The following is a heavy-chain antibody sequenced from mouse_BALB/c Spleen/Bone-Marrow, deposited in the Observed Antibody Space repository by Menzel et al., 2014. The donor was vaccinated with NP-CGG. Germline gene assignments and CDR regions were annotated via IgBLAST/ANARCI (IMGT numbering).Heavy chain of an antibody. CDR3: ARHKESGLLWSYYYAMDY. CDR1: GYTFTEYI. D-gene: IGHD2-1*01. J-gene: IGHJ4*01. CDR2: FYPGSGSI. Sequence: SGAGLVKPGASVKLSCKASGYTFTEYIIHWVKQRSGQGLEWIGWFYPGSGSIKYNEKFKDKATLTADKSSSTVYMELSRLTSEGSAVYFCARHKESGLLWSYYYAMDYWGQGTSVTVSS. V-gene: IGHV1-62-2*01.